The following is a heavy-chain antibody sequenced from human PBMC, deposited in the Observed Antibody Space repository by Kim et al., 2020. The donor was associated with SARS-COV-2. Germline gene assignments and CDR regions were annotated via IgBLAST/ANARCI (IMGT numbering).Heavy chain of an antibody. CDR3: AGYYGSGSHYRGFDP. CDR1: GFTFSSYA. D-gene: IGHD3-10*01. CDR2: IGAGGDS. J-gene: IGHJ5*02. Sequence: GGSLRLSCAASGFTFSSYAMCWVRQPPGKGLEWVSSIGAGGDSYYADSVKGRFTISRDNSRNTLYLQMNSLRAEDTAVYYCAGYYGSGSHYRGFDPWGQGTPVTVSS. V-gene: IGHV3-23*01.